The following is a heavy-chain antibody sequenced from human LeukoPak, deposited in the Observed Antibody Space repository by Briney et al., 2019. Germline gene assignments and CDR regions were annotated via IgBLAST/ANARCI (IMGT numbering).Heavy chain of an antibody. V-gene: IGHV3-33*06. D-gene: IGHD2-21*02. Sequence: PGGSLRLSCAASGFTFNTFGMNWVRQAPGKGLEWVAVIWYDGGIKYYGYSVKGQFTISRDNYKNTLYLQITSLRAGDTALYYCAKDGPYCGGDCRAFDLWDRGTLVTVSS. CDR2: IWYDGGIK. CDR3: AKDGPYCGGDCRAFDL. J-gene: IGHJ2*01. CDR1: GFTFNTFG.